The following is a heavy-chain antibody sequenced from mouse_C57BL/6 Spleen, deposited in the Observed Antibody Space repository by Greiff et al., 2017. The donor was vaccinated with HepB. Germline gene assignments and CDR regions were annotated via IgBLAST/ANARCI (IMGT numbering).Heavy chain of an antibody. J-gene: IGHJ4*01. CDR3: AREGYYYGSRGYAMDY. Sequence: QVQLKQSGPELVKPGASVKISCKASGYAFSSSWMNWVKQRPGKGLEWIGRIYPGDGDTNYNGKFKGKATLTADKSSSTAYMQLSSLTSEDSAVYFCAREGYYYGSRGYAMDYWGQRTSVTVSS. V-gene: IGHV1-82*01. CDR2: IYPGDGDT. D-gene: IGHD1-1*01. CDR1: GYAFSSSW.